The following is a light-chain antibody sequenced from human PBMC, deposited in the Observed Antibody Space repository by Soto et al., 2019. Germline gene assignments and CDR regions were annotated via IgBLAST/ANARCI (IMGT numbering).Light chain of an antibody. CDR2: GAS. CDR3: QQYNNWPFT. Sequence: EIVMTQSPATLSVSPGERATLSCRASQSVSSNLAWYQQKPGQAPRLLIYGASTSATGIPARFSGSGSGTEFTLTISSLQSEYFAVYYCQQYNNWPFTFGPGTKVDIK. CDR1: QSVSSN. J-gene: IGKJ3*01. V-gene: IGKV3-15*01.